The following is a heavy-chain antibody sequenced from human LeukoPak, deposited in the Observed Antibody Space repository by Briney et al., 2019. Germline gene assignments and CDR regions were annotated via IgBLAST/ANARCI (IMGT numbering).Heavy chain of an antibody. D-gene: IGHD1-26*01. CDR1: GGSISRSY. V-gene: IGHV4-59*01. Sequence: KPSETPSLTCTVSGGSISRSYWSWIRQPPGKGLEWIGYFYYTGSTKYNPSLTSRVTISVDTSKNQVSLRLTSVTTVDTAVYYCARLTSTMVGPTFNWFDPWGQGILVTVSS. CDR2: FYYTGST. CDR3: ARLTSTMVGPTFNWFDP. J-gene: IGHJ5*02.